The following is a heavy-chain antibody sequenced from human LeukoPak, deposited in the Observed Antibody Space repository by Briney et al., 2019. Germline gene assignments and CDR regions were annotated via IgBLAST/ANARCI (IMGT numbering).Heavy chain of an antibody. V-gene: IGHV4-59*12. J-gene: IGHJ4*02. CDR3: ARRGAARRPFDY. Sequence: PSETLSLTCTVSGDSISSYYWSWIRQSPGKGLEWIGCIFHTGTTNYNPSLKSRVTISVDTSKNQFSLKLSSVTAADTAVYYCARRGAARRPFDYWGQGTLVTVSS. CDR2: IFHTGTT. D-gene: IGHD6-6*01. CDR1: GDSISSYY.